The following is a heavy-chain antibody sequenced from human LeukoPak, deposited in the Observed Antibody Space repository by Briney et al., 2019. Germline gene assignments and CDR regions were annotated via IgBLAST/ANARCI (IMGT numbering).Heavy chain of an antibody. D-gene: IGHD3-3*01. J-gene: IGHJ6*02. Sequence: GGSLRLSCAASGFTFSSHGMHWVRQAPGKGLEWVAVIWYDGSNKYYADSVKGRFTISRDNSKNTLYLQMNSLRAEDTAVYYCARAPPSPSVGAPYYDFWSGYYSYYYYYGMDVWGQGTTVTVSS. CDR1: GFTFSSHG. CDR2: IWYDGSNK. V-gene: IGHV3-33*01. CDR3: ARAPPSPSVGAPYYDFWSGYYSYYYYYGMDV.